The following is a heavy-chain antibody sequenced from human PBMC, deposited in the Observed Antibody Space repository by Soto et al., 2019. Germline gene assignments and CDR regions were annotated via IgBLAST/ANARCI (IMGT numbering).Heavy chain of an antibody. V-gene: IGHV3-74*01. CDR2: VNSDGSST. CDR3: TRGAYYDYGDYDY. D-gene: IGHD3-16*01. Sequence: HPGGSLRLSCAASGFTFSSYWMHWVRQAPGKGLVWVSRVNSDGSSTSYADSVKGRFTISRDNAKKTLYLQMNSLRAEDTAVYYCTRGAYYDYGDYDYWGQGTLVTVSS. CDR1: GFTFSSYW. J-gene: IGHJ4*02.